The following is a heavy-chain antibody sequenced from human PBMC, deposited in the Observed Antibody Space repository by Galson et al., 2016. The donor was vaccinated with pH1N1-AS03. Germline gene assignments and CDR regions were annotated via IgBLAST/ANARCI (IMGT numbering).Heavy chain of an antibody. D-gene: IGHD3-10*01. CDR2: ISSSGNYK. CDR1: GFTFSSYS. J-gene: IGHJ3*02. CDR3: AKEGSGSVSKFAFDI. Sequence: SLRLSCAASGFTFSSYSMNWVRQAPGKGLEWVSSISSSGNYKYYADSVKGRFTVSRDNSNNTLYLQMDSLRAEDRAVYYCAKEGSGSVSKFAFDIWGQGTIVTVSS. V-gene: IGHV3-21*01.